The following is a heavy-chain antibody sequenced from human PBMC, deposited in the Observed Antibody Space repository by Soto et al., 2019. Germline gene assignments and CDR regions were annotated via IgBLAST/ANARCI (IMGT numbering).Heavy chain of an antibody. V-gene: IGHV3-23*01. J-gene: IGHJ4*02. D-gene: IGHD1-7*01. CDR3: AKNQERELPRVIDF. CDR1: GLTFSNYA. CDR2: MSGSSSTT. Sequence: GGSLRLSCATSGLTFSNYAMSWVRQAPGGGLEWVSAMSGSSSTTYYADSVRGRFTISRDRSKNTLYLQMSSLRAEDTALYYCAKNQERELPRVIDFWGQGTLVTVSS.